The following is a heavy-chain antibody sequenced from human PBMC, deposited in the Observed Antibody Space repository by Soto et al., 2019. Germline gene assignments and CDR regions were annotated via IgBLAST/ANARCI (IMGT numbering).Heavy chain of an antibody. J-gene: IGHJ6*02. V-gene: IGHV4-31*03. CDR1: GASLSSGGYY. D-gene: IGHD3-10*01. CDR2: TRYSGST. Sequence: SETLSLTCTVSGASLSSGGYYWSWIRQHPGKGLEWIGHTRYSGSTYYNPSLKSRVTISVDTSKNQFSLKLTSVTAADTAVYYCASAHGMDVWGQGTTVTVSS. CDR3: ASAHGMDV.